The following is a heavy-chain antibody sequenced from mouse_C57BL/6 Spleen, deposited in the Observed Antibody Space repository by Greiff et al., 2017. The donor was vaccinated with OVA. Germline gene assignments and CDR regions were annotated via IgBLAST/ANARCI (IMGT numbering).Heavy chain of an antibody. CDR2: IYPGSGST. CDR3: ARRDSNYEENYAMDY. Sequence: QVQLQQPGAELVKPGASVKMSCKASGYTFTSYWITWVKQRPGQGLEWIGDIYPGSGSTNYNEKFKSKATLTVDASSSTAYMQLSSLTSEDSAVYYCARRDSNYEENYAMDYWGQGTSVTVSS. CDR1: GYTFTSYW. J-gene: IGHJ4*01. D-gene: IGHD2-5*01. V-gene: IGHV1-55*01.